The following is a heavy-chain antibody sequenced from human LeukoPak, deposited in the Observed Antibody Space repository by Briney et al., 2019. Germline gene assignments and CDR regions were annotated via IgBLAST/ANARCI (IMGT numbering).Heavy chain of an antibody. V-gene: IGHV3-30*04. D-gene: IGHD3-22*01. CDR3: ARGDTYYYDSSGYLFDY. Sequence: GGSLRLSCAASGFTFSTYGIHWVRQAPGKGLEWVAVISNDGSNKYYADSVKGRFTISRDNSKNTLYLQMNSLRAEDTAVYYCARGDTYYYDSSGYLFDYWGQGTLVTVSS. CDR1: GFTFSTYG. J-gene: IGHJ4*02. CDR2: ISNDGSNK.